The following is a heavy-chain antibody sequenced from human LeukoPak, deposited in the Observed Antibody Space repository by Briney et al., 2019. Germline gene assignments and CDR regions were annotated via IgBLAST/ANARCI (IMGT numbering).Heavy chain of an antibody. Sequence: SETLSLTCTVSGGSISSYYWSWIRQPPGKGLEWIGYIYYSGSTNYNPSLKSRVTISVDTSKNQFSLKLSSVTAADTAVYYCARGYCSGGSCYSGYYYYYIDVWGKGTTVTVSS. J-gene: IGHJ6*03. CDR1: GGSISSYY. CDR2: IYYSGST. D-gene: IGHD2-15*01. V-gene: IGHV4-59*01. CDR3: ARGYCSGGSCYSGYYYYYIDV.